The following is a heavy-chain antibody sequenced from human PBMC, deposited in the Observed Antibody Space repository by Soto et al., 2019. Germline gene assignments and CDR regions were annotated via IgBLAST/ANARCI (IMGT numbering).Heavy chain of an antibody. CDR1: GFTFATYS. D-gene: IGHD6-19*01. CDR3: ATASGWYPSDAFEI. V-gene: IGHV3-48*02. Sequence: EAQLVESGGGLVQPGGSLRLSCAASGFTFATYSMNWVRQAPGKGLEWVSYISDSSATRYYADSVTGRFTISRDNAKNSLYLQMNSLRDEDSALYYCATASGWYPSDAFEIWGQGTPVTVSS. CDR2: ISDSSATR. J-gene: IGHJ3*02.